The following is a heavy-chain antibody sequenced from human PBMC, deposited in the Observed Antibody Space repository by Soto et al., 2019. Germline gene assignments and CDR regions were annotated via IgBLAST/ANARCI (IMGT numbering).Heavy chain of an antibody. Sequence: PGGSLRLSCVVYNMTFTYAWMSWVRQAPGKGLEWVSYISSGSTTIYYAESVKGRFTISRDNGKNSLYLQMNSLRDEDAAVYYCARVRRNDASDYYGMDVWGQGTTVTVSS. V-gene: IGHV3-48*02. CDR3: ARVRRNDASDYYGMDV. CDR1: NMTFTYAW. CDR2: ISSGSTTI. D-gene: IGHD1-1*01. J-gene: IGHJ6*02.